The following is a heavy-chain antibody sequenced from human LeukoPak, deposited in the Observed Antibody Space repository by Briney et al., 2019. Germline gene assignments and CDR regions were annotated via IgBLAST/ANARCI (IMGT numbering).Heavy chain of an antibody. CDR2: IFGSGDTT. CDR1: GFTFSSYA. CDR3: ARAGSYSAYYYYMDV. Sequence: PGGSLRLSCAASGFTFSSYAMNWVRQAPGKGLEWVSIIFGSGDTTYYADSVKGRFTVSRDNAKNSLYLQMNSLRAEDTAVYYCARAGSYSAYYYYMDVWGKGTTVTISS. V-gene: IGHV3-23*01. J-gene: IGHJ6*03. D-gene: IGHD3-10*01.